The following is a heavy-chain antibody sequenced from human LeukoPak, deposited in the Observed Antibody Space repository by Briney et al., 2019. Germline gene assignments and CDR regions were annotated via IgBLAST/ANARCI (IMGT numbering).Heavy chain of an antibody. CDR2: INHSGST. J-gene: IGHJ3*02. Sequence: PSETLSLTCAVYGGSFSGYYWSWIRQPPGKGLEWIGEINHSGSTNYNPSLKSRVTISVDTSKNQFSLKLSSVTAADTAVYYCARFSGYAFDIWGQGTMVTVSS. V-gene: IGHV4-34*01. D-gene: IGHD3-22*01. CDR1: GGSFSGYY. CDR3: ARFSGYAFDI.